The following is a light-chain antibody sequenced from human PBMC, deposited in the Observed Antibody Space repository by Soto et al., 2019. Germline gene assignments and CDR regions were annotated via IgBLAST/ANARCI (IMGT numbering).Light chain of an antibody. Sequence: DIQMTQSPATLSASVGDRVTITCRASQSISSWLAWYQQRPGKAPKLLISDASNLESGVSSRFSGSGSGTDFTLTISSLQPDDFATYYCQQYNSYSWTFGQGTKVDIK. CDR1: QSISSW. CDR2: DAS. J-gene: IGKJ1*01. CDR3: QQYNSYSWT. V-gene: IGKV1-5*01.